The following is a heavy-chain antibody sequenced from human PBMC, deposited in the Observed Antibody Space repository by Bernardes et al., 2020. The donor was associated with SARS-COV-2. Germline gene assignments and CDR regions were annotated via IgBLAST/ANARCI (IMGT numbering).Heavy chain of an antibody. Sequence: GGSLRLSCAASGFTFSSYSMNWVRQAPGKGLEWVSYISSSSSTIYYADSVKGRFTISRDNAKNSLYLQMNSLRAEDTAVYYCASDRGYSSGWYDFGGLDWGQGTLVTVSS. CDR3: ASDRGYSSGWYDFGGLD. D-gene: IGHD6-19*01. V-gene: IGHV3-48*01. CDR1: GFTFSSYS. CDR2: ISSSSSTI. J-gene: IGHJ4*02.